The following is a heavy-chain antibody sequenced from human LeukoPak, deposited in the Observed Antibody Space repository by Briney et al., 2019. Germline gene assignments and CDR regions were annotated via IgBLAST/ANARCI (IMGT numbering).Heavy chain of an antibody. CDR2: INSDGSST. J-gene: IGHJ4*02. CDR1: GFTFSRYW. CDR3: ARDPNGSRGGY. V-gene: IGHV3-74*01. D-gene: IGHD2-8*01. Sequence: PGGSLRLSCAASGFTFSRYWMHWVRQAPGKGLVWVSRINSDGSSTSYADSVKGRFTISRDNAKNTLYLLMNSLRAEDTAVYYCARDPNGSRGGYWGQGTLVTVSS.